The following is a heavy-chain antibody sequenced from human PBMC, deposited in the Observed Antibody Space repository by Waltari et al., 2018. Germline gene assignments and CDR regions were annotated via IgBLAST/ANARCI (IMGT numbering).Heavy chain of an antibody. CDR3: ARDGRVAAAGFFDY. D-gene: IGHD6-13*01. Sequence: RQAPGKGLEWVAVIWYDGSNKYYADSVKGRFTISRDNSKNTLYLQMNSLRAEDTAVYYCARDGRVAAAGFFDYWGQGTLLTVSS. J-gene: IGHJ4*02. V-gene: IGHV3-33*01. CDR2: IWYDGSNK.